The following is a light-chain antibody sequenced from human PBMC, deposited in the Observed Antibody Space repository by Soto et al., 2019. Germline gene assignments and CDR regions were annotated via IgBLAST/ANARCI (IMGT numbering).Light chain of an antibody. CDR3: SPYGGRNMVL. CDR2: EVN. J-gene: IGLJ3*02. CDR1: SSDVGDYNS. Sequence: QSALTQPPSASGSPGQSVTISCTGTSSDVGDYNSVSWYQQPPGKAPQVIIYEVNKRPSGVRDRFSGAKSGNTASLTVSGLRAEDEAVYYCSPYGGRNMVLFGGGTQVAFL. V-gene: IGLV2-8*01.